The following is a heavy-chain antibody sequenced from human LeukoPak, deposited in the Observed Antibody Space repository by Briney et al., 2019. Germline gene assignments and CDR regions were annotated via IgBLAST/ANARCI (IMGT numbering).Heavy chain of an antibody. CDR2: IIPIFGTA. V-gene: IGHV1-69*13. CDR3: ARGRIGVGKSSNTFDY. Sequence: SVKVSCKASGGTFSSYAISWVRQAPGQGLEWMGGIIPIFGTANYAQKFQGRVTITADESTSTAYMELSSLRSEDTAVYYCARGRIGVGKSSNTFDYWGQGTLVTVSS. CDR1: GGTFSSYA. D-gene: IGHD2-2*01. J-gene: IGHJ4*02.